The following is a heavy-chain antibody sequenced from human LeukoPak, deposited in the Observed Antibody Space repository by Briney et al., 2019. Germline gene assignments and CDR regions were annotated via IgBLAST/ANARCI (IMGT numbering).Heavy chain of an antibody. D-gene: IGHD3-10*01. J-gene: IGHJ4*02. V-gene: IGHV3-74*01. CDR1: GFTFSRYW. CDR3: ARDAFGGDDF. CDR2: IYTDGTYT. Sequence: PGGSLRLSCAASGFTFSRYWMHWVRQAPGKGLVWVSRIYTDGTYTSYADSVKGRFTISRDNAKNTLYLQMNSLSADDTAVYYCARDAFGGDDFWGQGTLVTVSS.